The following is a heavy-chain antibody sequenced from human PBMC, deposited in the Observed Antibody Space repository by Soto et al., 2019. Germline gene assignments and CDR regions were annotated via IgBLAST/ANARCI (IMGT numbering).Heavy chain of an antibody. V-gene: IGHV3-74*01. CDR3: TKSYSISYYYYYMDV. CDR2: IDHDGRT. D-gene: IGHD4-4*01. J-gene: IGHJ6*03. CDR1: GFTFSNYW. Sequence: GGSLRLSCAGSGFTFSNYWMHWVRQAPGKGLEWVSRIDHDGRTGYADSVKGRFTISRDNAENTLYLQMNSLRAEDTAVYYCTKSYSISYYYYYMDVWGKGTTVTVSS.